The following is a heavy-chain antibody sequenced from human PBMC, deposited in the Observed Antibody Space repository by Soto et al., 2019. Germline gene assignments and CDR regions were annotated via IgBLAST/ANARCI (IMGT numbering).Heavy chain of an antibody. Sequence: QLQLQESGPGLVKPSETLSLTCTVSGGSISSSSYYWGWIRQPPGKGLEWIGSIYYSGSTYYNPSLKSRVTISVDTSKNQFSLKLSSVTAADTAVYYCARHATDLLLWFGELFLDYWGQGTLVTVSS. CDR3: ARHATDLLLWFGELFLDY. CDR2: IYYSGST. J-gene: IGHJ4*02. CDR1: GGSISSSSYY. V-gene: IGHV4-39*01. D-gene: IGHD3-10*01.